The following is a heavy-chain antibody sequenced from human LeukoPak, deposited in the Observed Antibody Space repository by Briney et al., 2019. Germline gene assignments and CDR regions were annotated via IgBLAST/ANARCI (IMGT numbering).Heavy chain of an antibody. D-gene: IGHD2-15*01. CDR1: GGSISGYY. CDR3: ARFYCSGSCYHIEY. V-gene: IGHV4-59*01. Sequence: PSETLSLTCTVSGGSISGYYWSWIRQPPGKGLEYIGHIFYSGSTNYNPPLKSRVSMSVDTSKNQFSLRLSSVTAADTAVYYCARFYCSGSCYHIEYWGQGILVTVSS. CDR2: IFYSGST. J-gene: IGHJ4*02.